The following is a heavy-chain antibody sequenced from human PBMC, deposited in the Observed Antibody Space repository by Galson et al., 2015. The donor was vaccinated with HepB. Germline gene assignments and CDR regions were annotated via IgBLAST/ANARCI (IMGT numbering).Heavy chain of an antibody. Sequence: SLRLSCAASGFTLSSYGMHWVRQAPGKGLEWVAVIWYDGSNKYYADSVKGRFTISRDNSKNTLYLQMNSLRAEDTAVYYCARARAYCSGGSCYSVWFDYWVQGTLVTVSS. CDR1: GFTLSSYG. J-gene: IGHJ4*01. V-gene: IGHV3-33*01. CDR3: ARARAYCSGGSCYSVWFDY. CDR2: IWYDGSNK. D-gene: IGHD2-15*01.